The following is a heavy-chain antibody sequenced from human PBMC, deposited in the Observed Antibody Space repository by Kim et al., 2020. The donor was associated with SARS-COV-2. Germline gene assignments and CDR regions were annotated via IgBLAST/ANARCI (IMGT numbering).Heavy chain of an antibody. V-gene: IGHV1-58*02. Sequence: SVKVSCKASGFTFTSPAMQWVRQARGQRLEWIGWIVVGSGNTNYAQKFQERVTITRDTSTSTAYMELSSLRSEDTAVYYCAGGSGSYYPYGMNVWGQGTTVTVSS. CDR3: AGGSGSYYPYGMNV. J-gene: IGHJ6*01. D-gene: IGHD3-10*01. CDR2: IVVGSGNT. CDR1: GFTFTSPA.